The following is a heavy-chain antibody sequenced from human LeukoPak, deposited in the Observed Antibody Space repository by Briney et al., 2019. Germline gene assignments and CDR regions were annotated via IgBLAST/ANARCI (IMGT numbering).Heavy chain of an antibody. V-gene: IGHV3-7*03. Sequence: PGGSLRLSFAASGFVFSSYWMTWVRQAPGKGLEWVASTNEGGSGKYYVDSVRGRFTISRDNAQKSLYLEMHSLRVEDTAVYYCARAVTSTEGYWGQGTLVTVSS. J-gene: IGHJ4*02. CDR2: TNEGGSGK. CDR1: GFVFSSYW. CDR3: ARAVTSTEGY.